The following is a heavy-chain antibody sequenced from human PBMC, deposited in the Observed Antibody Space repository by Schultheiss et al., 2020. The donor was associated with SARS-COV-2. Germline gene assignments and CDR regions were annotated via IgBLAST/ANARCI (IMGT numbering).Heavy chain of an antibody. V-gene: IGHV1-46*01. J-gene: IGHJ4*02. D-gene: IGHD6-19*01. CDR1: GYTFTSYY. CDR3: ARDRAAVAGD. Sequence: GGSLRLSCKASGYTFTSYYMHWVRQAPGQGLEWMGIINPSGGSTSYAQKFQGRVTMTRDTSTSTVYMELSSLRSEDTAVYYCARDRAAVAGDWGQGTLVTVSS. CDR2: INPSGGST.